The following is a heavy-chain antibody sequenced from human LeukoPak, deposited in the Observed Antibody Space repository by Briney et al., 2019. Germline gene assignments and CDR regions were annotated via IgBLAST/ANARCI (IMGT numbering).Heavy chain of an antibody. D-gene: IGHD1-1*01. CDR3: ARDSTTGLLGY. V-gene: IGHV4-59*01. CDR1: GGSISNYY. J-gene: IGHJ4*02. Sequence: SETLSLTCTVSGGSISNYYWSWLRQPPGKGLKWIGYIYYSGSTNYNPSLKSRLTISVDTSKNQFSLKLSSVTAADTAVYYCARDSTTGLLGYWGQGTLVTVSS. CDR2: IYYSGST.